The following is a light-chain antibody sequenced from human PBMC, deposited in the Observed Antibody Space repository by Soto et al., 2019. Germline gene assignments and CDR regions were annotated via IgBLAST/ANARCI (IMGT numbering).Light chain of an antibody. Sequence: QSVLTQPASVSGSPGQSITISCTGTSSDVGGYNSVSWYQQHPGKAPKLMVYDVSIRPSGVSNRFSGSKSGNTASLTISGLQAEDEADYYCSSYTSSTTLVFGGGTKLTVL. CDR1: SSDVGGYNS. V-gene: IGLV2-14*03. CDR3: SSYTSSTTLV. CDR2: DVS. J-gene: IGLJ2*01.